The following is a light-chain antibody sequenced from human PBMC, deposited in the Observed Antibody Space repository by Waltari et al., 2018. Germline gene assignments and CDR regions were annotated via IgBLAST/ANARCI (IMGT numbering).Light chain of an antibody. Sequence: ELVLTQSPGTLSLSPGERAPLPCRASQSVRTYLAWYQQKPGQAPRLLIYGASTRATGIPDRFSGSGSGTDFSLTISRLEPEDAAVYYCQNHERLPATFGQGTKVEIK. CDR3: QNHERLPAT. CDR1: QSVRTY. CDR2: GAS. J-gene: IGKJ1*01. V-gene: IGKV3-20*01.